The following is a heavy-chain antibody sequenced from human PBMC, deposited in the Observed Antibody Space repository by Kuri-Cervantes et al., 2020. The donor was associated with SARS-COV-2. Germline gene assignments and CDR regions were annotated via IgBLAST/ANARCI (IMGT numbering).Heavy chain of an antibody. J-gene: IGHJ4*02. CDR2: INHSGST. CDR3: ARGRGALGYCSSTSCYRGWYFDY. CDR1: GGSFSGYY. Sequence: SQTLSLTCAVYGGSFSGYYWSWIRQPPGKGLEWIGEINHSGSTNYNPSLKSRVTISVDTSKNQFSLKLSSVTAADTAVYYGARGRGALGYCSSTSCYRGWYFDYWGQGTLVTVSS. V-gene: IGHV4-34*01. D-gene: IGHD2-2*01.